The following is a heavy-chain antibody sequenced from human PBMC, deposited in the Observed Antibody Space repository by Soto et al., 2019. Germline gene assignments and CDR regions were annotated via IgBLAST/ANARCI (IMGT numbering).Heavy chain of an antibody. J-gene: IGHJ4*02. CDR1: GYAFTTYG. Sequence: QVHLVQSGAGVKKPGASVKVSCNGSGYAFTTYGITWVRQAPGQGLEWMGWISAHNGNTNYAQKLQGRVTVTRDTSTSTAYMELRSLRSDDTPVYYCARGRYGDYWGQGALVTVSS. D-gene: IGHD1-1*01. CDR3: ARGRYGDY. V-gene: IGHV1-18*01. CDR2: ISAHNGNT.